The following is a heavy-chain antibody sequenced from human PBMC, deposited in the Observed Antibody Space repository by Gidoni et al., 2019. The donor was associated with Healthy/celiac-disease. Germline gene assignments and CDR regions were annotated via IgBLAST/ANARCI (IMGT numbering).Heavy chain of an antibody. CDR3: ARDGDYDILTGYYRYYYYYMDV. D-gene: IGHD3-9*01. J-gene: IGHJ6*03. CDR1: GGSIRSYY. V-gene: IGHV4-59*01. Sequence: QVQLQESGPGLVKPSETLSLTCTVSGGSIRSYYWSWIRQPPGKGLEWIGYIYYSGSTNYNPSLKSRVTISVDTSKNQFSLKLSSVTAADTAVYYCARDGDYDILTGYYRYYYYYMDVWGKGTTVTVCS. CDR2: IYYSGST.